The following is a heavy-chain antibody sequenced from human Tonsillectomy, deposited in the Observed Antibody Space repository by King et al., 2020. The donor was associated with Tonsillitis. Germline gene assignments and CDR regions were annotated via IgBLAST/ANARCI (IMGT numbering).Heavy chain of an antibody. CDR1: GYTFSGYY. J-gene: IGHJ4*02. CDR2: INPNSGDT. CDR3: ARGIVATILGL. V-gene: IGHV1-2*02. Sequence: QLVQSGAEVKKPGASVKVSCRASGYTFSGYYMHWVRQAPGQGLEWMGWINPNSGDTRYAQKFQGRVTMTRDTSISTAYMELRRLSSDDTGVYYCARGIVATILGLRGQGTLVTVSS. D-gene: IGHD5-12*01.